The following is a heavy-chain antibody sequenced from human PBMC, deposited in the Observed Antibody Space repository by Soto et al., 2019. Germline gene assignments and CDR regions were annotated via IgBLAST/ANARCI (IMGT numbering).Heavy chain of an antibody. CDR1: GYTFTSYA. CDR3: ARFLYSSGWPYYFDY. CDR2: INAGNGNT. D-gene: IGHD6-19*01. Sequence: ASVKVSCKASGYTFTSYAMHWVRQAPGQRLEWMGWINAGNGNTKYSQKFQGRVTITRDTSASTAYMELSSLRSEDTAVYYCARFLYSSGWPYYFDYWGQGTLVTVSS. J-gene: IGHJ4*02. V-gene: IGHV1-3*01.